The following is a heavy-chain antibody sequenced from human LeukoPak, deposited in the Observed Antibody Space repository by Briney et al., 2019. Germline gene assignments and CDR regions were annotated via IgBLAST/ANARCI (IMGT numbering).Heavy chain of an antibody. CDR1: GYTFTSYA. CDR2: INPNSGGT. J-gene: IGHJ6*03. D-gene: IGHD6-13*01. Sequence: GASVKVSCKASGYTFTSYAMNWVRQAPGQGLEWMGWINPNSGGTNYAQKFQGRVTMTRDTSISTAYMELSRLRSDDTAVYYCARDGIAAAGRYYYMDVWGKGTTVTVSS. V-gene: IGHV1-2*02. CDR3: ARDGIAAAGRYYYMDV.